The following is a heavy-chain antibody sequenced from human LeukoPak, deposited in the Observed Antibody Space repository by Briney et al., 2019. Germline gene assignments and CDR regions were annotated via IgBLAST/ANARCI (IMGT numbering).Heavy chain of an antibody. D-gene: IGHD6-19*01. J-gene: IGHJ4*02. V-gene: IGHV3-23*01. CDR2: ISKSGDST. CDR3: AKLSGWTGWFFDY. CDR1: GFTFSSYA. Sequence: GGSLRLSCAASGFTFSSYAISWVRQAPGKGLEWVSAISKSGDSTYYADSVKGRFTISRDDSKNTIYLQMNSLRVEDTAVYYCAKLSGWTGWFFDYWGQGTVVTVSS.